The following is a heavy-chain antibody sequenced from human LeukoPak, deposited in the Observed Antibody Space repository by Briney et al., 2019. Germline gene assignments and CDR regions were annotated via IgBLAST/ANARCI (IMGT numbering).Heavy chain of an antibody. CDR2: ISSSGSTI. J-gene: IGHJ1*01. D-gene: IGHD2-2*01. Sequence: GGSLRLSCAASGFTFSSYEMNWVRQAPGKGLEWVSYISSSGSTIYYADSVKGRFTISRDNAKNSLYLQMNSLRAEDTAVYYCARAAPSYCSSTSCHRRVPFQHWGQGTLVTVSS. V-gene: IGHV3-48*03. CDR1: GFTFSSYE. CDR3: ARAAPSYCSSTSCHRRVPFQH.